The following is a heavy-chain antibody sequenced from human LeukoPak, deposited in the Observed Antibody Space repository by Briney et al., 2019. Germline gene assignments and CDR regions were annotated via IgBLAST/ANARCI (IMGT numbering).Heavy chain of an antibody. V-gene: IGHV4-38-2*02. D-gene: IGHD6-19*01. Sequence: PSETLSLTCTVSGYSISSGYYWGWIRQPPGKGLEWIGSIYHSGSTYYNPSLKSRVTISVDTSKNQFSLQLNSVTPEDTAVYYCAREIAVAGTPYFDYWGQGTLVTVSS. J-gene: IGHJ4*02. CDR2: IYHSGST. CDR3: AREIAVAGTPYFDY. CDR1: GYSISSGYY.